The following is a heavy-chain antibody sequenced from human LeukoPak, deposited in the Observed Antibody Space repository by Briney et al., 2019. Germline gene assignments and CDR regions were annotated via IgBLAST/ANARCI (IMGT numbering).Heavy chain of an antibody. CDR1: GYSFTSYW. CDR2: IYPGDSYT. J-gene: IGHJ4*02. CDR3: ARTADISTGFGSDY. D-gene: IGHD3-9*01. Sequence: GESLKISCKTSGYSFTSYWIGWVRQMPWKGLEWMGIIYPGDSYTTYSPSFQGQVTISADKSINTAYLQWSSLQASDTAMYYCARTADISTGFGSDYWGQGTLVTVSS. V-gene: IGHV5-51*01.